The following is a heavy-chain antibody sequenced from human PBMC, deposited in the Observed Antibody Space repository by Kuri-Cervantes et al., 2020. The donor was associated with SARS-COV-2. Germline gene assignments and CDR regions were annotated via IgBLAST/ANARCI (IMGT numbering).Heavy chain of an antibody. CDR3: ARGSFASSSWQDWYFDL. D-gene: IGHD6-13*01. CDR1: GFTFSSYA. V-gene: IGHV3-30*04. CDR2: ISYDGSNK. Sequence: GGSLRLSCAASGFTFSSYAMHWVRQAPGKGLEWVAVISYDGSNKYYADSVKSRFTISRDNSKNTLYLQMNSLRAEDTAVYYCARGSFASSSWQDWYFDLWGRGTLVTVSS. J-gene: IGHJ2*01.